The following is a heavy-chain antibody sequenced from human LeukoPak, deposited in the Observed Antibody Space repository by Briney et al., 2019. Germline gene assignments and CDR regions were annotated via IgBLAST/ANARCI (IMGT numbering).Heavy chain of an antibody. D-gene: IGHD4-17*01. J-gene: IGHJ3*02. Sequence: GGSLRLSCAASGFTFDDYVMHWVGQAPGKGLEWVSNISWNSGSIGYADSVKGRFTISRDNAKNSLYLQMNSLRVEDTALYYCAKDTTRYGDSDAFDIWGQGTMVTVSS. V-gene: IGHV3-9*01. CDR2: ISWNSGSI. CDR3: AKDTTRYGDSDAFDI. CDR1: GFTFDDYV.